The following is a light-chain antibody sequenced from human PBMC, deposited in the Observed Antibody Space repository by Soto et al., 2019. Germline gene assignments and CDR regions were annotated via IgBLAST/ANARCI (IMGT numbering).Light chain of an antibody. CDR3: SSYTSNSTSFHWV. J-gene: IGLJ3*02. Sequence: QSVLTQPASVSGSPGQSITISCTGTSSDVGGYNYVSWYQQHPGKAPKLMIYEVSNRPSGVSNRFSGSKSGNTASLTISGLQPEDEADYYCSSYTSNSTSFHWVFGGGTQLTVL. V-gene: IGLV2-14*01. CDR1: SSDVGGYNY. CDR2: EVS.